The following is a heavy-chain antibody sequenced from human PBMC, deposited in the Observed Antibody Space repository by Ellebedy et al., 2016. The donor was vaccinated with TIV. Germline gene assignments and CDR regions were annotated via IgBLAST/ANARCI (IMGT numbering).Heavy chain of an antibody. CDR1: GFTFSTYS. V-gene: IGHV3-21*01. Sequence: GGSLRLSCAASGFTFSTYSLNWVRQAPGKGLEWVSSISTSGSDKYYADSVKGRFTISRDNSKNTLYLQMSSLRAEDTAVYYCVKWGYSYGFGDYWGQGTLVTVSS. J-gene: IGHJ4*02. CDR2: ISTSGSDK. D-gene: IGHD5-18*01. CDR3: VKWGYSYGFGDY.